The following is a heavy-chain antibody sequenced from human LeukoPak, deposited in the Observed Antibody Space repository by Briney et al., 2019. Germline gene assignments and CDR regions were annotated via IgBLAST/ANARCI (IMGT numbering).Heavy chain of an antibody. Sequence: SETLSLTCTVSGGSISSSSYYWGWIRQPPGKGLEWIGTIYYSGSTYYNPSLKSRVTISVDTSKNQFSLNLRSVTAADTAVYYCARTAYHSHYNSGNYIYYYYMDIWGKGTTVTISS. CDR1: GGSISSSSYY. D-gene: IGHD3-10*01. V-gene: IGHV4-39*07. J-gene: IGHJ6*03. CDR2: IYYSGST. CDR3: ARTAYHSHYNSGNYIYYYYMDI.